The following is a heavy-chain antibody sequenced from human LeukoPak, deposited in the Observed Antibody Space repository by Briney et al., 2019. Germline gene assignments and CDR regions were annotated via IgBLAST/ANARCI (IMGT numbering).Heavy chain of an antibody. CDR3: ARELYCSSTSCTVLDY. Sequence: GRSLRLSCAASGFTFSSYGMHWVRQAPGKGLVWVAVIWYDGSNKYYADSVKGRFTISRDNSKNTLYLQMNSLRAEDTAVYYCARELYCSSTSCTVLDYWGQGTLVTVSS. CDR2: IWYDGSNK. CDR1: GFTFSSYG. V-gene: IGHV3-33*01. J-gene: IGHJ4*02. D-gene: IGHD2-2*01.